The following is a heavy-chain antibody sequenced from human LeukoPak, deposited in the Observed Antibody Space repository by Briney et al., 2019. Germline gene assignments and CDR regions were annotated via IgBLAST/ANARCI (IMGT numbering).Heavy chain of an antibody. CDR3: ARDWNYFSC. V-gene: IGHV3-21*01. J-gene: IGHJ4*02. Sequence: PGGSLRLSCAASGFTLSSYSMNWVRQAPGKGLEWVSSISSSSGSIYYADSVKGRFTISRDNAKNSVYLQMNSLRAEDTAVYYCARDWNYFSCWGQGTLVTVSS. CDR2: ISSSSGSI. CDR1: GFTLSSYS. D-gene: IGHD1-1*01.